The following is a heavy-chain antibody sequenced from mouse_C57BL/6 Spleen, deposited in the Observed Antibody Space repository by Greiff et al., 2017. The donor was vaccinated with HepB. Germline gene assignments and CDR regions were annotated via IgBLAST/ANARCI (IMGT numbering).Heavy chain of an antibody. CDR3: ARQGESYAMDY. CDR2: ISGGGGNT. CDR1: GFTFSSYT. V-gene: IGHV5-9*01. Sequence: DVQLVESGGGLVKPGGSLKLSCAASGFTFSSYTMSWVRQTPEKRLEWVATISGGGGNTYYPDSVKGRFTISRDNAKNTLYLQMSSLRSEDTALYYCARQGESYAMDYWGQGTSVTVSS. J-gene: IGHJ4*01.